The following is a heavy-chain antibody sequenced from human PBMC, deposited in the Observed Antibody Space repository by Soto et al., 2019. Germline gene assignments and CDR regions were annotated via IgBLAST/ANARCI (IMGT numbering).Heavy chain of an antibody. CDR3: ARDVVVVPAAIHWFDP. J-gene: IGHJ5*02. CDR2: ISSSSSYI. Sequence: EVQLVESGGGLVKPGGSLRLSCAASGFTFSSYSMNWVRQAPGKGLEWVSSISSSSSYIYYADSVKGRFTISRDNAKNSRYLQMNRLRADDTAVYYCARDVVVVPAAIHWFDPWGQGTLVTVSS. V-gene: IGHV3-21*01. CDR1: GFTFSSYS. D-gene: IGHD2-2*01.